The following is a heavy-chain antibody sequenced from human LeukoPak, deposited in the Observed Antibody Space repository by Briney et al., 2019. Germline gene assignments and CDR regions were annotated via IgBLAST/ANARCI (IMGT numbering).Heavy chain of an antibody. CDR2: VDHTGST. J-gene: IGHJ5*02. Sequence: SETLSLTCSVSDDSITMYYWTWIRQPPGKGLEWIGYVDHTGSTNFNPSLNGRVSISRDTTKNLFSLRLRSVTAADTAVYYCARDRGGGWFDPWGQGTLVTVSS. CDR1: DDSITMYY. V-gene: IGHV4-59*01. D-gene: IGHD3-10*01. CDR3: ARDRGGGWFDP.